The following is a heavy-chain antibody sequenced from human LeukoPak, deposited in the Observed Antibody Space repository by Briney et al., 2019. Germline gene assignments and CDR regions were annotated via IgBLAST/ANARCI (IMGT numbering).Heavy chain of an antibody. CDR2: ISYDGSNK. Sequence: GSLRLSCAASGFTFSSYAMHWVRQAPGKGLEWVAVISYDGSNKYYADSVKGRFTISRDNSKNTLYLQMNSLRAEDTAVYYCAKRRGWEPRGDPTDYWGQGTLVTVSS. CDR1: GFTFSSYA. J-gene: IGHJ4*02. CDR3: AKRRGWEPRGDPTDY. D-gene: IGHD1-26*01. V-gene: IGHV3-30-3*02.